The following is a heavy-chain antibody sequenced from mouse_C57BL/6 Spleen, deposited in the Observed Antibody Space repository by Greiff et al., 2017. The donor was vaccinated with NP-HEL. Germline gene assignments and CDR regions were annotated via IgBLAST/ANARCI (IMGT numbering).Heavy chain of an antibody. J-gene: IGHJ1*03. Sequence: QVQLQQSGAELVKPGASVKLSCKASGYTFTEYPIHWVKQRSGQGLEWIGWFYPGSGSIKYNEKFKDKATLTADKSSSTVYMELSRLTSEDSAVYFCARHGGALYGSSYLWYFDVWGTGTTVTVSS. CDR2: FYPGSGSI. V-gene: IGHV1-62-2*01. CDR3: ARHGGALYGSSYLWYFDV. D-gene: IGHD1-1*01. CDR1: GYTFTEYP.